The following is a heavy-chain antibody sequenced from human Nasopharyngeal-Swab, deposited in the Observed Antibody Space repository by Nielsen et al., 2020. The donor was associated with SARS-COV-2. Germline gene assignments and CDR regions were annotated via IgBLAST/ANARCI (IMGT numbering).Heavy chain of an antibody. J-gene: IGHJ4*02. Sequence: ASVKVSCKASGYTFTGYYMHWVRQAPGQGLEWMGRINPNSGGTNYAQKFQGRVTMTRDTSISTAYMELSRLRSDDTAVYYCARERIAAAGTGFDYWGQGTLVTDSS. D-gene: IGHD6-13*01. CDR1: GYTFTGYY. CDR2: INPNSGGT. CDR3: ARERIAAAGTGFDY. V-gene: IGHV1-2*06.